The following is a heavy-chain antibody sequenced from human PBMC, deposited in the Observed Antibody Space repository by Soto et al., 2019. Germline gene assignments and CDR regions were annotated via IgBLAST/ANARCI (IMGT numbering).Heavy chain of an antibody. CDR2: IYSGGST. CDR3: ARELQSSSGWYEAYYYYGMDV. D-gene: IGHD6-19*01. CDR1: GFTVSSNY. J-gene: IGHJ6*02. V-gene: IGHV3-53*04. Sequence: EVQLVESGGGLVQPGGSLRLSCAASGFTVSSNYMSWVRQAPGKGLEWVSVIYSGGSTYYADSVKGRFTISRHNSKNTLXLXTNSLRAEDTAVYYCARELQSSSGWYEAYYYYGMDVWGQGTTVTVSS.